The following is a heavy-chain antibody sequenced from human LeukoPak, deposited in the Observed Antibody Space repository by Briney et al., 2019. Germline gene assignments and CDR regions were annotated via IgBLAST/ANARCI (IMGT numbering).Heavy chain of an antibody. CDR3: ASLMNYYDVWSGYPPFDY. Sequence: KAGGSLRLSCKVSGGTFNNFALSWVRQAPGQGLEWVGGTIRVSGTTKYAQNLQGRVKVTADGSTSTAYMEMSSLRSEDTAIYYCASLMNYYDVWSGYPPFDYWGQGTLVTVSS. J-gene: IGHJ4*02. D-gene: IGHD3-3*01. CDR1: GGTFNNFA. V-gene: IGHV1-69*01. CDR2: TIRVSGTT.